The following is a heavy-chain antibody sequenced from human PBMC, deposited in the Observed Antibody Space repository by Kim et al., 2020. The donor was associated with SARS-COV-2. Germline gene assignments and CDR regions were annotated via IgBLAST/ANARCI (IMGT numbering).Heavy chain of an antibody. CDR3: ARHLPSVLPAGSLPVFHI. CDR2: IYYTGST. J-gene: IGHJ3*02. D-gene: IGHD6-13*01. V-gene: IGHV4-39*01. CDR1: GGSIRSSSYY. Sequence: SETLSLTCTLSGGSIRSSSYYWGWIRQPPGKGLEWIGSIYYTGSTYYNPSLKSRVAISVDTSQKQFSLRLRSVTAADTAAYYCARHLPSVLPAGSLPVFHIWGQGTMVTVSS.